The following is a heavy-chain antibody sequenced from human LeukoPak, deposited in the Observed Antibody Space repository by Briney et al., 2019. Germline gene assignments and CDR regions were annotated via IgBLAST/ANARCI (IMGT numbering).Heavy chain of an antibody. CDR1: GYTFTGYY. V-gene: IGHV1-2*02. CDR2: INPNSGGT. CDR3: ARDPLITIFGVVTRYYMDV. Sequence: ASVKVSCKASGYTFTGYYMHWVRQAPGQGLEWMGWINPNSGGTNYAQKFQGRVTMTRDTSISTAYMELSRLRSDDTAVYYCARDPLITIFGVVTRYYMDVWGKGTTVTVSS. D-gene: IGHD3-3*01. J-gene: IGHJ6*03.